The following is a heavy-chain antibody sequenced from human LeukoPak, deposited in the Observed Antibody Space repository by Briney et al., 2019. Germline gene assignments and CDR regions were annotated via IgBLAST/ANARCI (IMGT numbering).Heavy chain of an antibody. CDR3: ARRSFSTVSDH. V-gene: IGHV1-8*01. Sequence: ASVKVSRKASGYTVTSYDINWVRQATGQGLEWMGWMNPNSGNTGYAQKFQGRVTMTRNTSISTAYMELSSLRSEDTAVNYCARRSFSTVSDHWGQGTLVTVSS. CDR2: MNPNSGNT. CDR1: GYTVTSYD. J-gene: IGHJ4*02. D-gene: IGHD6-6*01.